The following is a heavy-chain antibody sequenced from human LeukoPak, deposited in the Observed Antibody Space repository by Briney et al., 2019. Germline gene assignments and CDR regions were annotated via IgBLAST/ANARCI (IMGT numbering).Heavy chain of an antibody. CDR2: ISSSSSTI. J-gene: IGHJ4*02. CDR3: AKAPVTSCRGAFCYPFDY. D-gene: IGHD2-15*01. CDR1: GFTFSSYS. Sequence: GGSLRLSCAASGFTFSSYSMNWVRQAPGRGLEWVSYISSSSSTIYYADSVKGRFTISRDNAKNSLYLQMNSLRAEDAAVYYCAKAPVTSCRGAFCYPFDYWGQGTPVTVSS. V-gene: IGHV3-48*01.